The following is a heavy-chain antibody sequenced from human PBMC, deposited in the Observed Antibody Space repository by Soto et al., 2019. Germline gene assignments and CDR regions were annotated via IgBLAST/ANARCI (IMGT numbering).Heavy chain of an antibody. D-gene: IGHD1-7*01. CDR1: GFSITRDYY. Sequence: PSETLSLTCTVSGFSITRDYYWGWIRQPPGKGLEYIVSMYHSGSTYYNPSLKSRLSISVDTSKNQFSLRLRSVTAADTAVYYCARLFNWNYKGPINFWGQG. CDR2: MYHSGST. CDR3: ARLFNWNYKGPINF. V-gene: IGHV4-38-2*02. J-gene: IGHJ4*02.